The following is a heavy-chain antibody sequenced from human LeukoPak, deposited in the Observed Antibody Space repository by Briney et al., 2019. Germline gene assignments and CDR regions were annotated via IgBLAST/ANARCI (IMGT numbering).Heavy chain of an antibody. J-gene: IGHJ3*02. CDR3: ARVVYYYDLYGAFDI. CDR2: ISYDGSNK. Sequence: GRSLRLSCAASGFTFSSYAMHWVRQAPGKGLEWVAVISYDGSNKYYADSVKGRFIISRDNSKNTLYLQMNSLRAEDTAVYYCARVVYYYDLYGAFDIWGQGTMVTVSS. CDR1: GFTFSSYA. V-gene: IGHV3-30*04. D-gene: IGHD3-22*01.